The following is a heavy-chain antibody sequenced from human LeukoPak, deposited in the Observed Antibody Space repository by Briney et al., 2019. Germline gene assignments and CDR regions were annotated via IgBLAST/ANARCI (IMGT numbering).Heavy chain of an antibody. CDR3: AKSIGDYYYYYAMDV. D-gene: IGHD3-16*01. J-gene: IGHJ6*02. Sequence: GGSLRLSCAASGFTFSSYAMSWVRQAPGKGLEWVSAISGTGGSTYNADSVKGRFTISRDNSKYRLYLEMNSLRAEDTAVYYCAKSIGDYYYYYAMDVWGQGTTVTVSS. CDR2: ISGTGGST. V-gene: IGHV3-23*01. CDR1: GFTFSSYA.